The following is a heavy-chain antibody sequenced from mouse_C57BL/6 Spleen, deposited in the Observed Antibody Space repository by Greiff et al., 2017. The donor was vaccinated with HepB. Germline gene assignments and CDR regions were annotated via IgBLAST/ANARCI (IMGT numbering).Heavy chain of an antibody. V-gene: IGHV1-15*01. CDR2: IDPETGGT. Sequence: QVQLQQSGAELVRPGASVTLSCKASGYTFTDYEMHWVKQTPVHGLEWIGAIDPETGGTSYNQKFKGKAILTADKSSSTAYMELRSLTSEDSAVYCCTRSGQITGTRGACDFGGQGTTLTVSS. CDR1: GYTFTDYE. J-gene: IGHJ2*01. D-gene: IGHD4-1*01. CDR3: TRSGQITGTRGACDF.